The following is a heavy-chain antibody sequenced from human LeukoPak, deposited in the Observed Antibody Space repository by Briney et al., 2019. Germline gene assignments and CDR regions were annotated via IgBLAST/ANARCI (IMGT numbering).Heavy chain of an antibody. D-gene: IGHD5-12*01. V-gene: IGHV1-46*01. CDR3: ARAPGEGGYDSEYMDV. J-gene: IGHJ6*03. CDR1: GYTFTSYH. CDR2: INPSGGRT. Sequence: ASVKVSCKASGYTFTSYHIHWVRQAPGQGLEWMGVINPSGGRTSYAQRLQARVTMTRDMSTTTVYMELSSLRSEDTAVYYCARAPGEGGYDSEYMDVWGKGTTVPISS.